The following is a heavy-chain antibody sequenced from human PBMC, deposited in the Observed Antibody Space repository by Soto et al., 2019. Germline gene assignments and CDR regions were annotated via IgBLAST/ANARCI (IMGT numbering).Heavy chain of an antibody. CDR1: GGSISSGDYY. CDR3: ARGRLYCSGGSCYSGEFDY. CDR2: IYYSGST. Sequence: QVQLQESGPGLVKPSQTLSLTCTVSGGSISSGDYYWSWIRQPPGKGLEWIGYIYYSGSTYYNPSLKSRVTISVDTSKNQFSLKLSSVTAADTAVYYCARGRLYCSGGSCYSGEFDYWGQGTLVTVSS. J-gene: IGHJ4*02. V-gene: IGHV4-30-4*01. D-gene: IGHD2-15*01.